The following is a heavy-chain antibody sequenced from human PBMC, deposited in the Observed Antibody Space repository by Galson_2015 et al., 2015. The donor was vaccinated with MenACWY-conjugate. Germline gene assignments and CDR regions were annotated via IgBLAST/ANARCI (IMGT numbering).Heavy chain of an antibody. J-gene: IGHJ4*02. D-gene: IGHD6-13*01. CDR1: GGSISSSNYY. CDR3: AGRTSIAAFIDY. CDR2: MFDGGST. Sequence: SETLSLTCTVSGGSISSSNYYWDWIRQPPGKGLEWIATMFDGGSTHYNPSLRSRVTISVDTSKKQFSLNLSSVTAADTAVYYCAGRTSIAAFIDYWGQGTLVTVSS. V-gene: IGHV4-39*01.